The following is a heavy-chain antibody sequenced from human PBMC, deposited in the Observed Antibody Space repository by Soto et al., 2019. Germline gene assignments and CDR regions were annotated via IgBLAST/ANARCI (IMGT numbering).Heavy chain of an antibody. CDR2: ISYDGTYK. CDR1: GFTFSHYA. V-gene: IGHV3-30-3*01. CDR3: AREGGSTVWTWYFDF. Sequence: QVQLVEYGGGVVQPGRSLRLSCTVSGFTFSHYALHWVRQAPGKGLEWVAIISYDGTYKNYADSVNGRFTISRDDSKNTLYLQMNSLRREDTAIYYCAREGGSTVWTWYFDFWGQGTLVTVSS. J-gene: IGHJ4*02. D-gene: IGHD6-13*01.